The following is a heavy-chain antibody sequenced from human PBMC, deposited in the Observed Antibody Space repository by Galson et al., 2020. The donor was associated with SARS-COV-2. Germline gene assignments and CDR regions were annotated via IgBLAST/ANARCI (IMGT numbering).Heavy chain of an antibody. J-gene: IGHJ4*02. D-gene: IGHD2-2*02. CDR3: ARATSCTTASCYMSFEF. Sequence: ETSETLSLTCTVSGGSISDYYWSWIRQPPGKGLEWIAYMYYSGTSNYNPSLKSRVTISVDMSKSQVSLKVSSVTAADTAVYYCARATSCTTASCYMSFEFWGQGTLVTISS. CDR1: GGSISDYY. V-gene: IGHV4-59*12. CDR2: MYYSGTS.